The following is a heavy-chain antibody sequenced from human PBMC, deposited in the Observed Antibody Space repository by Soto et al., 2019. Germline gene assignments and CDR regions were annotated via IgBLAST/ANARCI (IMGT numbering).Heavy chain of an antibody. J-gene: IGHJ4*02. Sequence: SETLSLTCAVYGGSFSGYYWSWIRQPPGKGLEWIGEINHSGSTNYNPSLKSRVTISVDTSKNQFSLKLSSVTAADTAVYYCASLGLAETPNRTDYWGQGTLVTVSS. D-gene: IGHD2-15*01. V-gene: IGHV4-34*01. CDR3: ASLGLAETPNRTDY. CDR2: INHSGST. CDR1: GGSFSGYY.